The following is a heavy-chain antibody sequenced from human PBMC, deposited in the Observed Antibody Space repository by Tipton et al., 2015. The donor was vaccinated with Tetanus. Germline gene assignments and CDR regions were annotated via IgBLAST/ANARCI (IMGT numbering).Heavy chain of an antibody. Sequence: SGAEVKVSCKASGGTFSSYAISWVRQAPGQGLEWMGGIIPIFGTANYAQKFQGRVTITADESTSTAYMELSSLRSEDTAVYYCARGSIAARPATLDYWGQGTLVTVSS. CDR2: IIPIFGTA. V-gene: IGHV1-69*01. CDR1: GGTFSSYA. CDR3: ARGSIAARPATLDY. J-gene: IGHJ4*02. D-gene: IGHD6-6*01.